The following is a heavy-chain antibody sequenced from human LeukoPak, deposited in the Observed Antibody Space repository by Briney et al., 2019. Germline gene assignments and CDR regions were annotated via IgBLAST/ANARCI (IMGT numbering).Heavy chain of an antibody. CDR2: IIPIFGTA. J-gene: IGHJ4*02. Sequence: GASVKVSCKASGGTFSSYAISWVRQAPGQGLEWIGGIIPIFGTANYAQKFQGRVTITADESTSTAYMELNSLRSEDTAVYYCARSAYCGGDCYLIFDYWGQGTLVTVSS. CDR1: GGTFSSYA. V-gene: IGHV1-69*13. D-gene: IGHD2-21*02. CDR3: ARSAYCGGDCYLIFDY.